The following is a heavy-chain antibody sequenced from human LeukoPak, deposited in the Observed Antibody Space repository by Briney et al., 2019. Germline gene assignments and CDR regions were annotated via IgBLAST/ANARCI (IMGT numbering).Heavy chain of an antibody. Sequence: SGGSLRLSCAASGFTFSSYGMHWVRQAPGKGLEWVAFIRYDGSNKYYADSVKGRFTISRDNSKNTLYLQMNSLRAEDTAVYYCARDIVTMIVGTAFDYWGQGTLVTVSS. D-gene: IGHD3-22*01. J-gene: IGHJ4*02. V-gene: IGHV3-30*02. CDR1: GFTFSSYG. CDR2: IRYDGSNK. CDR3: ARDIVTMIVGTAFDY.